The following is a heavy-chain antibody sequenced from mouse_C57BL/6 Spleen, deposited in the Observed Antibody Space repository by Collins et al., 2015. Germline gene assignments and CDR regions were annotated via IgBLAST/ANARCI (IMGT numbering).Heavy chain of an antibody. CDR3: ARRIYYYGSSLYAMDY. J-gene: IGHJ4*01. CDR2: INPNNGGT. D-gene: IGHD1-1*01. Sequence: INPNNGGTSYNQKFKGKATLTVNKSSSTAYMEIRSLTSEDSAVYYCARRIYYYGSSLYAMDYWGQGTSVTVSS. V-gene: IGHV1-22*01.